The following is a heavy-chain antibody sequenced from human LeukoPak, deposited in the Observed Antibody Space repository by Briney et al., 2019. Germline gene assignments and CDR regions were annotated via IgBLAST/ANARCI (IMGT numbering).Heavy chain of an antibody. CDR3: AKAIQSYCSGGSCYGLDY. Sequence: GGSLRLSCAASGFTFSSYAMSWVRQAPGKGLEWVSAISGSGGSTYYADSVKGRFTISRDDSKNTLYLQMNSLRAEDTAVYYCAKAIQSYCSGGSCYGLDYWGQGTLVTVSS. CDR1: GFTFSSYA. V-gene: IGHV3-23*01. CDR2: ISGSGGST. D-gene: IGHD2-15*01. J-gene: IGHJ4*02.